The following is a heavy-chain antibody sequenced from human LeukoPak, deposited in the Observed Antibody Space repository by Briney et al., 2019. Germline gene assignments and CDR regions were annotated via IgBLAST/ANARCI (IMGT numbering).Heavy chain of an antibody. CDR1: GASISSSNW. J-gene: IGHJ6*03. V-gene: IGHV4-4*02. CDR2: IYHSGSA. D-gene: IGHD1-1*01. Sequence: SETLSLTCAVSGASISSSNWWSWVRQSPGKGLEWIGEIYHSGSANYNPSLKSRVTISVDKSKNQFSLKLSSVTAADTAVYYCARVCWLPGTSYYYIDVWGKGTTVTVSS. CDR3: ARVCWLPGTSYYYIDV.